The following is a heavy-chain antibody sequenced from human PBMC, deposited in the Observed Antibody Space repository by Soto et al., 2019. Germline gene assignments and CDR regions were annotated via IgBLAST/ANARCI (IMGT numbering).Heavy chain of an antibody. J-gene: IGHJ3*02. Sequence: EVQLVESGGGLVKPGGSLRLSCAASGFTFSSYSMNWVRQAPGKGLEWVSSISSSSSYIYYADSVKGRFTISRDNDKKSRYLQRNSLRDEDTAVYYCASPYCSGGSCYSEAFDIWGQGTMVTVSS. V-gene: IGHV3-21*01. CDR2: ISSSSSYI. D-gene: IGHD2-15*01. CDR1: GFTFSSYS. CDR3: ASPYCSGGSCYSEAFDI.